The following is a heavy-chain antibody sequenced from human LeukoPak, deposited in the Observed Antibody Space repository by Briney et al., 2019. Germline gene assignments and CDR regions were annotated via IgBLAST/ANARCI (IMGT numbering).Heavy chain of an antibody. Sequence: SETLSLTCTVSGASITTYYWSWIRQPAGKGLEWIGRIYTSGSTNYNPSLKSRVTISVDTSKNQFSLKLSSVTAADTAVYYCAKGYGDYVHNWFDPWGQGTLVTVSS. CDR1: GASITTYY. J-gene: IGHJ5*02. CDR2: IYTSGST. CDR3: AKGYGDYVHNWFDP. V-gene: IGHV4-4*07. D-gene: IGHD4-17*01.